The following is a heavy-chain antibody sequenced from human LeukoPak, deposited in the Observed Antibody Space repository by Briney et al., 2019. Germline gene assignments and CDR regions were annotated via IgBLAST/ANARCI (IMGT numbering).Heavy chain of an antibody. CDR2: INRDGTET. CDR1: GFTFTGFF. D-gene: IGHD4-23*01. V-gene: IGHV3-7*01. J-gene: IGHJ5*02. Sequence: PGGSLRLPCAASGFTFTGFFMSWLRQAPGKGLEWVANINRDGTETYYVGSVKGRFTISIDNAKNSVYLQMNSLRTEDTAIYYCARSRWPEDLWGRGTLVTVSS. CDR3: ARSRWPEDL.